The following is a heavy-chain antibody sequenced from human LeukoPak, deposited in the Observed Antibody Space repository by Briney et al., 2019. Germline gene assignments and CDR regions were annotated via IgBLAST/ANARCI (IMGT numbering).Heavy chain of an antibody. J-gene: IGHJ4*02. Sequence: GSLRLSCVASGFDFNSHTMSWARQAPGKGLEWVAKMKEDGSDIHYVDSVKGRFTICRDNAKNSLCLQMSSLRADDTAVYYCARGGARYLDSWGQGILVTVSS. CDR1: GFDFNSHT. CDR3: ARGGARYLDS. D-gene: IGHD3-9*01. CDR2: MKEDGSDI. V-gene: IGHV3-7*01.